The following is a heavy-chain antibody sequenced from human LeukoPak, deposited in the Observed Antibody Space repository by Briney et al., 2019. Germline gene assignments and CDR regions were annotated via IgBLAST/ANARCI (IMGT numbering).Heavy chain of an antibody. J-gene: IGHJ3*02. V-gene: IGHV4-30-4*08. CDR2: IYHTGST. D-gene: IGHD5-24*01. CDR1: GDSISSGDYY. CDR3: ARVDGPFDI. Sequence: SQTLSLTCTVSGDSISSGDYYWSWIRQPPGKGLEWIAYIYHTGSTYYNPSLRSRVIISVDTSKNQFSLKLSSMTAADMAVYYCARVDGPFDIWGQGTMVTVSP.